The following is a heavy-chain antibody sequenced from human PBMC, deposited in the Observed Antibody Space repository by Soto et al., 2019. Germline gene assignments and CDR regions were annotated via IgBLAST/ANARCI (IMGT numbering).Heavy chain of an antibody. CDR2: IIPIYGTA. J-gene: IGHJ6*02. V-gene: IGHV1-69*01. Sequence: QVQLVQSGAEVKKPGSSVKVSCKASGGTFSSFTISWVRQAPGQGLEWMGGIIPIYGTANYAQKFQGRVTITTDASTRTAYMELSSLRSEATAVYYCAKDRRADWESYYYYAMDVWGQGTTVTVSS. CDR3: AKDRRADWESYYYYAMDV. CDR1: GGTFSSFT. D-gene: IGHD1-26*01.